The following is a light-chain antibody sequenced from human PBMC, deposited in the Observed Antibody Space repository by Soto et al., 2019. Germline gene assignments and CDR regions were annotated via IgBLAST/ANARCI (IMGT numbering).Light chain of an antibody. CDR1: QSVGSY. CDR2: GAS. CDR3: QHYGGPPPWT. Sequence: ETVLTQSPGTLSLYPGERATLSCRASQSVGSYLAWYQKKPGQAPRLLIYGASNRATGIPDRFSGSGSGTDFTLTISRLEPEDFAVYYCQHYGGPPPWTFGQGTKVEIK. J-gene: IGKJ1*01. V-gene: IGKV3-20*01.